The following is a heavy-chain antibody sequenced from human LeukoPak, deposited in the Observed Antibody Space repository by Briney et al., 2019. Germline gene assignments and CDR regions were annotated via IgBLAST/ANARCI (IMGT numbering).Heavy chain of an antibody. D-gene: IGHD3-10*01. V-gene: IGHV4-39*01. Sequence: PSETLSLTCTVSGGSISSSSYYWGWIRQPPGKGLEWIGRIYHSGSTYYNPSLKSRVTISVVTSKDQFALKLSSVAAADEAVYYCADGEGYWGQGTLVTVSS. CDR3: ADGEGY. CDR2: IYHSGST. CDR1: GGSISSSSYY. J-gene: IGHJ4*02.